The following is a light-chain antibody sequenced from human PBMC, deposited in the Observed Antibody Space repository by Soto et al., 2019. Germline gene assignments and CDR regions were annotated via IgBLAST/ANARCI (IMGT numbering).Light chain of an antibody. V-gene: IGKV1-5*01. CDR2: DAA. CDR3: LQDYNYTRT. Sequence: IQRTQSPSPLSPSVGDSVTITCRASQSISSWLAWYQQKPGKAPKILIYDAASLEGGVPSRFSGSGSGTDFTLTISCLKSEDFATYYCLQDYNYTRTFGQGTKVDI. CDR1: QSISSW. J-gene: IGKJ1*01.